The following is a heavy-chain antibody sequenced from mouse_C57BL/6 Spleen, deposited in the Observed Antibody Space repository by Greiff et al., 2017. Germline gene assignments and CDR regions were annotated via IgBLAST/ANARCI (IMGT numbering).Heavy chain of an antibody. Sequence: VQLQQSGAELVKPGASVKISCKASGYAFSSYWMNWVKQRPGKGLEWIGQIYPGDGDTNYNGKFKGKATLTADKSSSTAYMQLSSLTSEDSAVYFCARSEDYYDDDAGWGQGTSVTVSS. J-gene: IGHJ4*01. D-gene: IGHD2-4*01. V-gene: IGHV1-80*01. CDR2: IYPGDGDT. CDR1: GYAFSSYW. CDR3: ARSEDYYDDDAG.